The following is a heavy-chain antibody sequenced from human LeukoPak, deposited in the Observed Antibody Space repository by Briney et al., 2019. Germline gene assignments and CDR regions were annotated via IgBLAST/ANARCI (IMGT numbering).Heavy chain of an antibody. J-gene: IGHJ6*02. CDR1: EFTFSSFA. CDR2: ISGSGGST. D-gene: IGHD1-26*01. Sequence: GGALRLSCAASEFTFSSFAMSWVRQAPGKGLDWVSAISGSGGSTYYADSVKGRFTVSRDNSKNTLYLQMNSLRAEDTAVYFCAKVLYSGSYSPYYYAMDVWGQGTTVTVSS. CDR3: AKVLYSGSYSPYYYAMDV. V-gene: IGHV3-23*01.